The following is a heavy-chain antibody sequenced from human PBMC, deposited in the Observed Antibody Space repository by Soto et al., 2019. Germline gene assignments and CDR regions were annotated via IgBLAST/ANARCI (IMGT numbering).Heavy chain of an antibody. CDR1: GGSISSYY. J-gene: IGHJ4*02. Sequence: QVQLQESGPGLVKPSETLSLTCTVSGGSISSYYWSWIRQPPGKGLEWIGYIYYSGSTNYNPSLKSRVTISVDKSKNQCSLKLSSVTAADTAVYYCARLEYSSGWYRFGYWGQGTLVTVSS. V-gene: IGHV4-59*01. D-gene: IGHD6-19*01. CDR2: IYYSGST. CDR3: ARLEYSSGWYRFGY.